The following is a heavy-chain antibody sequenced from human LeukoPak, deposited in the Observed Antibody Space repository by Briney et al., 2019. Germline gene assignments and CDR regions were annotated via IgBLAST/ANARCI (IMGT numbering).Heavy chain of an antibody. J-gene: IGHJ2*01. Sequence: ASVKVSCKASGYTFTSYGISWVRQAPGQGLEWMGWISAYIGNTNYAQKLQGRVTMTTDTSTSTAYMELRSLRSDDTAVYYCARHPGGGSGTWYFDLWGRGTLVTVSS. CDR2: ISAYIGNT. CDR3: ARHPGGGSGTWYFDL. D-gene: IGHD3-10*01. CDR1: GYTFTSYG. V-gene: IGHV1-18*01.